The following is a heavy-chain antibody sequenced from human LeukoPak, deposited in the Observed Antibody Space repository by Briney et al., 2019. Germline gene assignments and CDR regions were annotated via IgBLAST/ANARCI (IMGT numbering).Heavy chain of an antibody. CDR2: IKQDGSEI. Sequence: GGSLRLSCAASGFTLSSYWMTWVRQAPGKGLGWVAYIKQDGSEIHYVDSVKGRFTISRDNAKNSLYLQMNSLRAEDTALYYCAKDKGSTVGHDAFDIWGQGTMVTVSS. CDR3: AKDKGSTVGHDAFDI. CDR1: GFTLSSYW. D-gene: IGHD4-23*01. V-gene: IGHV3-7*03. J-gene: IGHJ3*02.